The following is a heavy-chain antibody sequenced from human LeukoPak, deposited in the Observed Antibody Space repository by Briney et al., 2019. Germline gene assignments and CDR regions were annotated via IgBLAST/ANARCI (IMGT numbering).Heavy chain of an antibody. CDR1: GFTVNSNY. J-gene: IGHJ4*02. V-gene: IGHV3-53*01. Sequence: PGGSLRLSCAASGFTVNSNYMSGVRQAPGKGLEGVSVIYSGGSTYYADSVKGRFTISRDNSKNTLYLQMNNLRAEDTAVYHCARALGDYYDSSSYYYNLGYWGQGTLVTVSS. D-gene: IGHD3-22*01. CDR2: IYSGGST. CDR3: ARALGDYYDSSSYYYNLGY.